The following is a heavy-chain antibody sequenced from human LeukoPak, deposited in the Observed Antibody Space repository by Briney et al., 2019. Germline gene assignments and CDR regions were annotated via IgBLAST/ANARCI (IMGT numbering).Heavy chain of an antibody. CDR3: AKSNGYGLIDY. V-gene: IGHV4-4*07. J-gene: IGHJ4*02. Sequence: SETLSLTCTVSGGSTSSYYWSWIRQSAGKGLEWIGRIYVSGSTTYNPSLNSRVTMSLDTSKNQFFLKLSSVTAADTAMYYCAKSNGYGLIDYWGQGTLVTVSS. D-gene: IGHD5-12*01. CDR2: IYVSGST. CDR1: GGSTSSYY.